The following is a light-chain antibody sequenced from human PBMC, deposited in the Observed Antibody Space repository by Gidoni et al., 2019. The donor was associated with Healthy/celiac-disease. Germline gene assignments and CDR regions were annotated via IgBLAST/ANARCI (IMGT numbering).Light chain of an antibody. CDR1: PVISSS. J-gene: IGKJ3*01. CDR2: AAS. CDR3: QQLNSYPPFT. V-gene: IGKV1-9*01. Sequence: DIQLTQSPSFLSASVGDRVTITSRSSPVISSSFAWFQQKPGKAPKVLIYAASTLQSGVPSRFSGSGSETEFTLTISSLQPEDFATYYCQQLNSYPPFTFGPGTKVEIK.